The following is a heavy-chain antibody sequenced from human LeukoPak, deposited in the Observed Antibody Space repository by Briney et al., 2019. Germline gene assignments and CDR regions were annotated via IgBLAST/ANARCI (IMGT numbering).Heavy chain of an antibody. CDR3: ARGHYYDTSGDY. V-gene: IGHV4-34*01. Sequence: SETLSLTCAVYGGSFSGYYWSWIRQPPGKGLEWIGEINHSGSTNYNPSLKSRVTISVDTSKNQFSLNLSSVTAADTAVYYCARGHYYDTSGDYWGQGTLVTVSS. J-gene: IGHJ4*02. D-gene: IGHD3-22*01. CDR2: INHSGST. CDR1: GGSFSGYY.